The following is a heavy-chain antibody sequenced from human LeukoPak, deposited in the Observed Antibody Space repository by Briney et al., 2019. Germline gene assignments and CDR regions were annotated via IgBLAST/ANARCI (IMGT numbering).Heavy chain of an antibody. CDR1: GFTFDDYA. V-gene: IGHV3-9*01. D-gene: IGHD1-26*01. CDR2: ISWNSGSI. Sequence: GGSLRPSCAASGFTFDDYAMHWVRQAPGKGLEWVPGISWNSGSIGYADSVKGRFTISRDNAKNSLYLQMNSLRAEDTAVYYCALRQWELIGYWGQGTLVTVSS. J-gene: IGHJ4*02. CDR3: ALRQWELIGY.